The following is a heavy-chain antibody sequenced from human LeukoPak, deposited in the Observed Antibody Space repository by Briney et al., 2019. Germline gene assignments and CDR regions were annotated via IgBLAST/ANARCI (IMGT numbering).Heavy chain of an antibody. D-gene: IGHD3-3*01. J-gene: IGHJ4*02. CDR1: GGSISSYY. V-gene: IGHV4-4*07. CDR2: IYTSGST. Sequence: SETLSLTCTVSGGSISSYYWSWIRQPAGKGLEWIGRIYTSGSTNYNPSLKSRVTMSVDTSKNQFSLKLSSVTAADTAVYYCARHAATMGRFLEWLLTNFDYWGQGTLVTVSS. CDR3: ARHAATMGRFLEWLLTNFDY.